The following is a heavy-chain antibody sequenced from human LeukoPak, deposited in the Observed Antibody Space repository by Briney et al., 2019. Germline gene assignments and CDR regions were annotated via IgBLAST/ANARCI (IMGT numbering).Heavy chain of an antibody. CDR1: GYTFTGYY. CDR2: INPNSGGT. V-gene: IGHV1-2*06. J-gene: IGHJ6*02. D-gene: IGHD6-13*01. Sequence: VSVKVSCKASGYTFTGYYMHWVRQAPGQGLEWMGRINPNSGGTNYAQKFQGRVTMTRDTSNSTAYMELSRLRSDDTAVYYCAREHIAAAGLYYYYGMDVWGQGTTVTVSS. CDR3: AREHIAAAGLYYYYGMDV.